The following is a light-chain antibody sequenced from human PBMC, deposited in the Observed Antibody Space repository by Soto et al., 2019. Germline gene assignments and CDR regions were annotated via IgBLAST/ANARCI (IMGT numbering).Light chain of an antibody. CDR3: QVWDSSSDHVV. CDR2: SDS. CDR1: NIGIKS. Sequence: SYELTQPPSVSVAPGKTARITCGGNNIGIKSVHWYQQKPGQAPVLVIYSDSDRPSGIPERFSASNSGNTATLTISRVEAGDEADYYCQVWDSSSDHVVFGGGTKLTVL. V-gene: IGLV3-21*04. J-gene: IGLJ2*01.